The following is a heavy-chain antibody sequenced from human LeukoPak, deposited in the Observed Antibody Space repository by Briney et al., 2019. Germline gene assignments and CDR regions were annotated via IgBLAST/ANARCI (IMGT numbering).Heavy chain of an antibody. Sequence: SETLSLTCAVYGGSLSGYYWSWIRQPPGKGLEWIGEINHSGSTNYNPSLKSRVTISVDTSKNQFSLKLSSVTAADTAVYYCARRGVNWGQGTLVTVSS. CDR1: GGSLSGYY. J-gene: IGHJ4*02. CDR3: ARRGVN. CDR2: INHSGST. V-gene: IGHV4-34*01. D-gene: IGHD2-21*01.